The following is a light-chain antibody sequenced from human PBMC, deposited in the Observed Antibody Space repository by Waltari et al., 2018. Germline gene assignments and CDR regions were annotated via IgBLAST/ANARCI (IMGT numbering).Light chain of an antibody. Sequence: EVVMTQSPVTLSVSQGERATLSCRASQNVGSNLAWYHQKPGQAPRLLVYGASTRATGIPDRISGSGSGTEFTLTISSLQSEDFAVYYCQQYNNWPRTFGQGTKVEIK. CDR3: QQYNNWPRT. CDR1: QNVGSN. J-gene: IGKJ1*01. V-gene: IGKV3-15*01. CDR2: GAS.